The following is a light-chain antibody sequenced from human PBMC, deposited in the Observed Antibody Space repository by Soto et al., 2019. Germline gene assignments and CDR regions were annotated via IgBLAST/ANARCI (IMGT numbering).Light chain of an antibody. V-gene: IGKV3-20*01. CDR2: GAS. Sequence: IVLKQSPGTLSLSPRERATLSCRASQSVSSSYLAWYQQKPGQAPRLLIYGASSRATGIPDRFSGSGSGTEFTLTISSLQSEDFAVYYCQQYNNWPLPFGGGTKVDIK. CDR3: QQYNNWPLP. CDR1: QSVSSSY. J-gene: IGKJ4*01.